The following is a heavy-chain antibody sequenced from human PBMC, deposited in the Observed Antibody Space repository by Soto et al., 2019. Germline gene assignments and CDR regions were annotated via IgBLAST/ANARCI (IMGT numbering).Heavy chain of an antibody. CDR3: ARAEWGSSYTQYYYALDI. CDR2: IYSGGST. V-gene: IGHV3-53*03. D-gene: IGHD6-13*01. Sequence: GGSLRLSCAASGFTVSNNYISWVRQPPGKGLEWVSLIYSGGSTYYADSVKGRFTLSRDNSKNTVYLQMNSLRAEDTAVYYCARAEWGSSYTQYYYALDIWGQGTTVTVSS. J-gene: IGHJ6*02. CDR1: GFTVSNNY.